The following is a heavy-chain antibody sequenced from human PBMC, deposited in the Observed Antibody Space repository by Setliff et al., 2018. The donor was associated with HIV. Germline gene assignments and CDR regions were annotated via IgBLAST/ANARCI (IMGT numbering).Heavy chain of an antibody. V-gene: IGHV4-38-2*01. CDR1: GYSISSGYY. CDR3: ATCRHRPSNWFDP. J-gene: IGHJ5*02. CDR2: IYHSGST. Sequence: SETLSLTCAVSGYSISSGYYWGWIRQPPGKGLEWIGSIYHSGSTYYNPSLKSRVTISVDTSKNQFSLKLSSVTAADTAVYYCATCRHRPSNWFDPWGQGTVVTVSS.